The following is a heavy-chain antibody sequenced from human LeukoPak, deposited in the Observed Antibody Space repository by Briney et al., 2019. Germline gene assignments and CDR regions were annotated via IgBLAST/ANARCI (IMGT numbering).Heavy chain of an antibody. CDR3: VRHPRGGPYFDY. J-gene: IGHJ4*02. V-gene: IGHV4-39*01. CDR1: GGSVSSTIYY. D-gene: IGHD3-16*01. CDR2: IHSSGSI. Sequence: PSETLSLTCIVSGGSVSSTIYYWAWVRQPPGKGLEWIGNIHSSGSIYYNPSLKSRVTISVDTSKNQFSLNLTSVTAADTGVYYCVRHPRGGPYFDYWGQGTLVTVSS.